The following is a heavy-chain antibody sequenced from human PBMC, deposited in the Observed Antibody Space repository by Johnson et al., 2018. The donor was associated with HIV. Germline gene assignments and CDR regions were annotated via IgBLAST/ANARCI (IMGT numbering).Heavy chain of an antibody. V-gene: IGHV3-23*04. J-gene: IGHJ3*02. D-gene: IGHD2-21*02. CDR2: ISSSGDFT. Sequence: VQLVESGGGLVQPGGSPRLSCAASGFTFSSYAMSWVRQAAGKGLEWVSGISSSGDFTYDADSVKGRFTNSRDNSKNTLYLQMNSLRAEDTAVYHCAKDSMGTVTYDDAFDIWGQGTMVTVSS. CDR3: AKDSMGTVTYDDAFDI. CDR1: GFTFSSYA.